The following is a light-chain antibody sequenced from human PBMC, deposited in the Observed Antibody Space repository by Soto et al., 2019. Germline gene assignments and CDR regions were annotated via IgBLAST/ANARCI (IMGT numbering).Light chain of an antibody. CDR2: DTS. V-gene: IGKV3-15*01. J-gene: IGKJ4*01. CDR1: QGIGDT. CDR3: QPYNNWPLT. Sequence: EVVMRQSPATLSVSPGDGATLSCRASQGIGDTLAWYQHKPGQTPRLLIYDTSTRATGVPTRFSGSRSGAEFTLTMNSLQSEDFAVYYCQPYNNWPLTFGGGTKVEIK.